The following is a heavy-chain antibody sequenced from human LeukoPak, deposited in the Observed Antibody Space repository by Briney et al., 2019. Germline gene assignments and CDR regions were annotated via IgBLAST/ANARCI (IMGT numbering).Heavy chain of an antibody. Sequence: SETLSLTCTVSGGSISSSTGYYWGWIRQPPGKGLEWIGSISYSGTTYYNPSLKSRGSISVDTSKNQFSLKLSSVTAADTAVYYCARGSIVGATPFDYWGQGTLVTVSS. J-gene: IGHJ4*02. CDR2: ISYSGTT. CDR3: ARGSIVGATPFDY. D-gene: IGHD1-26*01. CDR1: GGSISSSTGYY. V-gene: IGHV4-39*07.